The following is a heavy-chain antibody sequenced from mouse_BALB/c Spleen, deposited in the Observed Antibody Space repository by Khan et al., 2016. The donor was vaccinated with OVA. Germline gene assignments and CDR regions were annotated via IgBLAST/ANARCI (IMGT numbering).Heavy chain of an antibody. Sequence: QIQLVQSGPELKKPGETVKISCKASRYTFTDYEMNWVKQAPGKGLKWMGWINNYTGQPTYADDFKGRFAFSLETSATTVFLQINNLKHEDMGTCYCARSRCNYLLDHWGQGSTLTVSS. CDR3: ARSRCNYLLDH. D-gene: IGHD2-1*01. CDR2: INNYTGQP. CDR1: RYTFTDYE. V-gene: IGHV9-1*02. J-gene: IGHJ2*01.